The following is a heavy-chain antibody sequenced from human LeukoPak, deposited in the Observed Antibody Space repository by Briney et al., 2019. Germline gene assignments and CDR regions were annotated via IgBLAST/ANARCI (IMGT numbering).Heavy chain of an antibody. V-gene: IGHV3-9*01. J-gene: IGHJ4*02. CDR2: ISWNSGSI. CDR1: GFIFNNYA. D-gene: IGHD6-19*01. Sequence: GGSLRLTCAGSGFIFNNYAMHWVRQPPGKGLEWVSGISWNSGSIDYADSVKGRFTISRDNAKNSLYLQMNSLRVEDTAFYYCAKDNRRHYTSGPNPDSLHWGQGALVTVSS. CDR3: AKDNRRHYTSGPNPDSLH.